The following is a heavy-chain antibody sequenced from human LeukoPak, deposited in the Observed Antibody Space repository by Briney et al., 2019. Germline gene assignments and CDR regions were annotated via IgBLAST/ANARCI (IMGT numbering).Heavy chain of an antibody. CDR3: TKAPVRSCTGTFCYPFDY. CDR1: GFTVINYA. CDR2: TVGGRPDT. J-gene: IGHJ4*02. V-gene: IGHV3-23*01. D-gene: IGHD2-8*02. Sequence: GGSLRLSCAASGFTVINYAMSWVRQTPGKGLEWVSATVGGRPDTYHADSVRGRFTVSRDNSMNTLYLQMNSLRVEDTAVYYCTKAPVRSCTGTFCYPFDYWGQGILVTVSS.